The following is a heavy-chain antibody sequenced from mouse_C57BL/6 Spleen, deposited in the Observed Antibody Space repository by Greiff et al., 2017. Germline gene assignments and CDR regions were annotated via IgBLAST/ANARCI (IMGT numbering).Heavy chain of an antibody. CDR1: GYAFSSSW. J-gene: IGHJ2*01. CDR2: IYPGDGDT. V-gene: IGHV1-82*01. D-gene: IGHD1-1*01. Sequence: QVQLKESGPELVKPGASVKISCKASGYAFSSSWMNWVKQRPGKGLEWIGRIYPGDGDTNYNGKFKGKATLTADKSSSTAYMQLSSLTSEDSAVYFCARGVVAAYYFDYWGQGTTLTVSS. CDR3: ARGVVAAYYFDY.